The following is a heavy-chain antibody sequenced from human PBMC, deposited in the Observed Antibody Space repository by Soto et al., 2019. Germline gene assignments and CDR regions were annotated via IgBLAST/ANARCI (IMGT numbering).Heavy chain of an antibody. D-gene: IGHD1-26*01. CDR1: GFTFNNSA. Sequence: EVQLLESGGGLVQPGGSLRLSCVASGFTFNNSAMSWVRQAPGKGLQWVSSISGTVGNTYYAESVKGRFTISRDTSKNTVYLQMNSLRAEDPAIDYCAQGTMGAPFYYFDYWGQGTLVTVSS. V-gene: IGHV3-23*01. CDR2: ISGTVGNT. CDR3: AQGTMGAPFYYFDY. J-gene: IGHJ4*02.